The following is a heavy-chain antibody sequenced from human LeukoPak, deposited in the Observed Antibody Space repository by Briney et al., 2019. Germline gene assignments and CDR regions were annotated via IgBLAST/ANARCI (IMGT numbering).Heavy chain of an antibody. Sequence: SETLSLTCTVSGGSISGYYWSWIRQAPGKGLEWIGNIYYSGSTNYNPSLKSRATISVDTSKNQFSLNLSSVTAADTAAYYCARHGTLASITYPLDYWGQGALVTVSS. CDR1: GGSISGYY. D-gene: IGHD3-16*01. J-gene: IGHJ4*02. CDR2: IYYSGST. CDR3: ARHGTLASITYPLDY. V-gene: IGHV4-59*08.